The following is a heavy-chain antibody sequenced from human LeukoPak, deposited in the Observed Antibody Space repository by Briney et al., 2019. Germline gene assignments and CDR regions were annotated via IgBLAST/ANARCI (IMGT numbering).Heavy chain of an antibody. CDR1: GGSISSYY. D-gene: IGHD3-3*01. CDR2: IYYSGST. Sequence: SETLSLTCTVSGGSISSYYWSWIRQPPGKGLEWIGYIYYSGSTNYNPSLKSRVTISVDTSKNRFSLKLSSVTAADTAVYYCAAEWSRGDAFDIWGQGTMVTVSS. CDR3: AAEWSRGDAFDI. J-gene: IGHJ3*02. V-gene: IGHV4-59*12.